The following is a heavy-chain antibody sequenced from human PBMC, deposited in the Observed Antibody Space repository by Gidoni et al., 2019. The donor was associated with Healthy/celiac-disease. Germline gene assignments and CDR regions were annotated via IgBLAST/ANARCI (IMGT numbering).Heavy chain of an antibody. J-gene: IGHJ3*02. CDR2: ISWNSGSI. CDR1: GFTFDDYA. CDR3: AKEPSDDAFDI. Sequence: EVQLVEAGGGLVQPGRSLRLSCAASGFTFDDYAMHWVRQAPGKGLEWVSGISWNSGSIGYADSVKGRFTISRDNAKNSLYLQMNSLRAEDTALYYCAKEPSDDAFDIWGQGTMVTVSS. V-gene: IGHV3-9*01.